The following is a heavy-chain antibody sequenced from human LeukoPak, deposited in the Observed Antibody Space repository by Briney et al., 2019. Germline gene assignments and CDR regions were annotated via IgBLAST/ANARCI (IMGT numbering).Heavy chain of an antibody. J-gene: IGHJ4*02. D-gene: IGHD6-13*01. Sequence: GGSLRLSCAASGFTFSNYGVHWVRQAPGKGLEWVAAIWYDGSNKYYADSVKGRFTISRDNSNNTLYLQMNSLRAEDTAVYYCARGTGSDSWYIDYWGQGTLVSVSS. CDR2: IWYDGSNK. CDR3: ARGTGSDSWYIDY. V-gene: IGHV3-33*01. CDR1: GFTFSNYG.